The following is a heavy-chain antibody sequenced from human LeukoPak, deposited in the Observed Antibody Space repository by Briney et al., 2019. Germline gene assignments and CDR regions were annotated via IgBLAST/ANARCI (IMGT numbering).Heavy chain of an antibody. CDR2: VKGDGRTT. Sequence: GGSLRLSCAASGLTFSDFWMHWVRQPPGKGLVWVALVKGDGRTTIYADSVKGRFTISRDNAKNTLYLQMNSLRADVSGVYYCATGHSYGYDYWGQGVLVTVSS. J-gene: IGHJ4*02. CDR3: ATGHSYGYDY. CDR1: GLTFSDFW. V-gene: IGHV3-74*01. D-gene: IGHD5-18*01.